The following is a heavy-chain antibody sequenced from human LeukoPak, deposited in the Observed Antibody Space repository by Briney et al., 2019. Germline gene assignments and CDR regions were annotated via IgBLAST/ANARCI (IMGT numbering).Heavy chain of an antibody. V-gene: IGHV3-23*01. CDR1: GFTFSSYA. D-gene: IGHD6-19*01. J-gene: IGHJ4*02. CDR2: IFGSGGST. CDR3: AKTTTGYSSGRFPGWPVDY. Sequence: GGSLRLSCAASGFTFSSYAMYWVRQAPGKGLEWVSGIFGSGGSTHYADSVKGRFTISRDNSKSTVYLQMNSLRAEDTAVYYCAKTTTGYSSGRFPGWPVDYWGQGTLVTVSP.